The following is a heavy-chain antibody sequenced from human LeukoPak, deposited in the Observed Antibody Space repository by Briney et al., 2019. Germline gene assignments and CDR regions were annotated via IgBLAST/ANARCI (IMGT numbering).Heavy chain of an antibody. D-gene: IGHD6-13*01. CDR1: GYTFTGYY. Sequence: ASVKVSCKASGYTFTGYYMHWVRQAPGQGLEWMGWINPNSGGTNYAQKFQGRVTMTRGTSISTAYMELSRLRSDDTAVYYCARVRTYSSSWSAFDYWGQGTLVTVSS. CDR3: ARVRTYSSSWSAFDY. CDR2: INPNSGGT. V-gene: IGHV1-2*02. J-gene: IGHJ4*02.